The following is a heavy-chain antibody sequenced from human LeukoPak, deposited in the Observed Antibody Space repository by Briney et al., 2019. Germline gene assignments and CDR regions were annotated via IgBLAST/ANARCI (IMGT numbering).Heavy chain of an antibody. Sequence: ASVKVSCKASGYTFTGYYMHWVRQAPGQGLEWMGWMNPNSGGTNYAQKLQGRVTMTTDTSTSTAYMELRSLSSDDTAVYYCARSWRFCSGDSCYPIDYWGQGTLVTLSS. J-gene: IGHJ4*02. CDR3: ARSWRFCSGDSCYPIDY. V-gene: IGHV1-2*02. D-gene: IGHD2-15*01. CDR2: MNPNSGGT. CDR1: GYTFTGYY.